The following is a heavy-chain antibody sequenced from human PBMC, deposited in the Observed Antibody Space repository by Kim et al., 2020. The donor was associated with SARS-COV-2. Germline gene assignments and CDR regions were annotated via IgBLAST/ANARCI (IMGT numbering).Heavy chain of an antibody. J-gene: IGHJ4*02. CDR1: GFTFSNE. D-gene: IGHD6-19*01. Sequence: GGSLRLSCAASGFTFSNEMNWVRQAPGKGLEWVSYISPSGSTIKYADSVKGRFTLSRDNAKNSLYLQMNSLRAEDTAVYYCARESDVAGNDYWGQGTLVTVSS. CDR3: ARESDVAGNDY. CDR2: ISPSGSTI. V-gene: IGHV3-48*03.